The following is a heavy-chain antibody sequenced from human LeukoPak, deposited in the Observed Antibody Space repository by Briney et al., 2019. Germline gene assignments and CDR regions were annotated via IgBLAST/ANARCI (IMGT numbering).Heavy chain of an antibody. CDR1: GGSISSYY. V-gene: IGHV4-59*01. Sequence: SETLSLTCTVSGGSISSYYWSWIRQPPGKGLEWIGYIYYSGSTNYNPSLKSRVTISVDTSKNQFSLKLSSVTAADTAVYYCARVVGAGSATDWGQGTLVTVSS. J-gene: IGHJ4*02. D-gene: IGHD2-21*02. CDR3: ARVVGAGSATD. CDR2: IYYSGST.